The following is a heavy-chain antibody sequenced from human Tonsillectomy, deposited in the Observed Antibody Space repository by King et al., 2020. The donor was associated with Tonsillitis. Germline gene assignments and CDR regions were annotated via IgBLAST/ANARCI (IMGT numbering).Heavy chain of an antibody. CDR2: IRYDGSKK. D-gene: IGHD1-1*01. Sequence: VQLVESGGGVVQPGGSLRLSCAASGFTFSSYGMHWVRQAPGKGLEWVAFIRYDGSKKDFGDSVKGRFTISRDNSKNTLYLQMNSLRAEDTAVYYCAKDLDGDYLDYWGQGTLVTVSS. CDR1: GFTFSSYG. CDR3: AKDLDGDYLDY. J-gene: IGHJ4*02. V-gene: IGHV3-30*02.